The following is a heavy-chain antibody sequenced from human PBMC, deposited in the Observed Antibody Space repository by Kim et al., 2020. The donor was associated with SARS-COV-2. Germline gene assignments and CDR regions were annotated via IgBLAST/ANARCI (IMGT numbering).Heavy chain of an antibody. J-gene: IGHJ2*01. CDR3: ARDTWSGIRGVNFCFD. CDR2: ISYVSSNK. Sequence: GGSLRLSCAASGFTFSSCAIHWVRQAPGKGVEWVAVISYVSSNKNNADSAKGRFTISRDNSKNTMYPQMNSLSTEDTALTYCARDTWSGIRGVNFCFD. CDR1: GFTFSSCA. D-gene: IGHD3-10*01. V-gene: IGHV3-30-3*01.